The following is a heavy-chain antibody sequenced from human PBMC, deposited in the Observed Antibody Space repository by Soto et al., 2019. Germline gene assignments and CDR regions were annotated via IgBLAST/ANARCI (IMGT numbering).Heavy chain of an antibody. CDR1: GFTFDDYA. J-gene: IGHJ3*02. CDR2: ISWNSGSI. CDR3: AKDLYRGMRDAFDI. Sequence: GGSLRLSCAASGFTFDDYAMHWVRQAPGKGLEWVSGISWNSGSIGYADSVKGRFTISRDNAKNSLYLQMNSLRAEDTALYYCAKDLYRGMRDAFDIWGQGTMVTVSS. V-gene: IGHV3-9*01. D-gene: IGHD5-12*01.